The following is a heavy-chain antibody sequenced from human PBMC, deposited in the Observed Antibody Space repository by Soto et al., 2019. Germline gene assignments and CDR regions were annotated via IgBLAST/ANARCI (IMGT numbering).Heavy chain of an antibody. D-gene: IGHD2-8*02. V-gene: IGHV3-23*01. Sequence: LRLSCAASGFTFDSCVMSWVRQAPGKGLEWLSLISGSGRYTDYADSVKGRFTISRDNSKNTVFLQMNSLTAGDTAVYYCAKATATGGGAFDICGQGTMVTVSS. CDR1: GFTFDSCV. CDR2: ISGSGRYT. J-gene: IGHJ3*02. CDR3: AKATATGGGAFDI.